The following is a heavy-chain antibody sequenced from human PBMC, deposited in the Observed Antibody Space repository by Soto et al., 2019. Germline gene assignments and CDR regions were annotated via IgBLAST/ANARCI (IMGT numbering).Heavy chain of an antibody. J-gene: IGHJ4*02. CDR3: ARGPDILTGYYPLY. Sequence: QVQLQESGPGLVKPSQTLSLTCTVSGGSISSGDYYWSWIRQPPGKGLEWIGYIYYSGRTYYNPSLKSRVTLSVDTSKIQFALKLSSVTAADTAVYYCARGPDILTGYYPLYWGQGTLVTVSS. CDR1: GGSISSGDYY. V-gene: IGHV4-30-4*01. CDR2: IYYSGRT. D-gene: IGHD3-9*01.